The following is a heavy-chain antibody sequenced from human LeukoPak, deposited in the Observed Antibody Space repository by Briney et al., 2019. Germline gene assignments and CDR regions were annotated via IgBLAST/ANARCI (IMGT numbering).Heavy chain of an antibody. CDR2: TYYRSNWSF. CDR1: GDTIFTNNVA. Sequence: SQTLSLTCAISGDTIFTNNVAWNWLRQSPSRGLEWLARTYYRSNWSFDYAVSVKSRITINADTSKNQFSLQLSSVTPEDTAVYYCARGKYTSFDNWGQGTLVTVSS. CDR3: ARGKYTSFDN. J-gene: IGHJ4*02. D-gene: IGHD6-6*01. V-gene: IGHV6-1*01.